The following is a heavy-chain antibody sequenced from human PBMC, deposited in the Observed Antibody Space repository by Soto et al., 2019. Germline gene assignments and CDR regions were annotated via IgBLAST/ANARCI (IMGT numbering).Heavy chain of an antibody. V-gene: IGHV4-31*03. J-gene: IGHJ4*02. Sequence: QVQLQESGPGLVKPSQTLSLTCTVSGGSISSGGYYWSWIRQHPGKGLEWIGYIYYSGSTYYNPSLKSXXTXSXVTSKNQFSLKLSSVTAADTAVYYCARGGMRQLADYWGQGTLVTVSS. CDR1: GGSISSGGYY. CDR3: ARGGMRQLADY. D-gene: IGHD6-13*01. CDR2: IYYSGST.